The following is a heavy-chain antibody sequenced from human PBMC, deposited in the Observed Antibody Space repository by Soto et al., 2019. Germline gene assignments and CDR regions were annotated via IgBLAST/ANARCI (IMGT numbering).Heavy chain of an antibody. D-gene: IGHD1-26*01. CDR2: INIDGTTT. J-gene: IGHJ5*02. CDR3: ARIPYSDTDPCP. Sequence: EVQLVESGGGLVQPGGSLRLSCAASGFAFSTKWMHWVRQGPGKGLVWVSRINIDGTTTNYADSVKGRFTISRDNANNMLYLQMDSLRAEDTAVYYCARIPYSDTDPCPWGQGTLVTVS. CDR1: GFAFSTKW. V-gene: IGHV3-74*01.